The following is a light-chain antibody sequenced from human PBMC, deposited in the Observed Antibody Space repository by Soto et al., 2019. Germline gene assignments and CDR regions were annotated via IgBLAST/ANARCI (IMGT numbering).Light chain of an antibody. CDR2: EVS. V-gene: IGKV2D-29*01. J-gene: IGKJ5*01. CDR3: MQSIQLPIT. Sequence: DVVMTQTPLSLSVAPGQPASISCKSTQSLLHITGKTYVYGYMQPPGTHKQLLSDEVSNRFSGVPDRFSGIGSGTDFTLKISRVEAEDVGVYYCMQSIQLPITFGQGTRLEIK. CDR1: QSLLHITGKTY.